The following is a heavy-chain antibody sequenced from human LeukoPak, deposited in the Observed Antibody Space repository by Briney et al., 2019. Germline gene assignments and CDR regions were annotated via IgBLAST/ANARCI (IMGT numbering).Heavy chain of an antibody. D-gene: IGHD5-12*01. V-gene: IGHV5-51*01. J-gene: IGHJ4*02. Sequence: RESLKISCKGSGYSFTSYWIGWVRQMPGKGLEWMGIIFPGDSDTRYSPSIQGHVTISADKSISTAYLQWSSLKASDTAVYYCARHLDSDYDSYFDYWGQGTLVTVSS. CDR2: IFPGDSDT. CDR3: ARHLDSDYDSYFDY. CDR1: GYSFTSYW.